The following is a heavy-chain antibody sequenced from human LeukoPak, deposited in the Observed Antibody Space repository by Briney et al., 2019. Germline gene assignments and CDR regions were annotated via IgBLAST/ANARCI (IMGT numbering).Heavy chain of an antibody. CDR3: ARGGNYFDY. Sequence: GGSLRLSCAASGLFVSSNYMTWVRQAPVKGLEWVSVIYSGGNTYYTDSVKGRFTVSRDNSKNTLYLQMNSLTAEDTAMYYCARGGNYFDYWGQGTLVTVSS. CDR2: IYSGGNT. V-gene: IGHV3-53*01. J-gene: IGHJ4*02. D-gene: IGHD1-26*01. CDR1: GLFVSSNY.